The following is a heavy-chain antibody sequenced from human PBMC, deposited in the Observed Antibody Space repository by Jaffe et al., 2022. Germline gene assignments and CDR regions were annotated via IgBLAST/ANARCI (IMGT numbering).Heavy chain of an antibody. Sequence: EVQLVESGGGLVKPGGSLRLSCAASGFTFSSYSMNWVRQAPGKGLEWVSSISSSSSYIYYADSVKGRFTISRDNAKNSLYLQMNSLRAEDTAVYYCARDQGSIGYCSSTSCLKTYYYYYMDVWGKGTTVTVSS. CDR1: GFTFSSYS. J-gene: IGHJ6*03. CDR3: ARDQGSIGYCSSTSCLKTYYYYYMDV. D-gene: IGHD2-2*01. V-gene: IGHV3-21*01. CDR2: ISSSSSYI.